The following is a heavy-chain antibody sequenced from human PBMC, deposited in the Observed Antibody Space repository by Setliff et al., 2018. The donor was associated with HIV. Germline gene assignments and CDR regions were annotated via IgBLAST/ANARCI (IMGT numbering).Heavy chain of an antibody. CDR2: INSDGSST. J-gene: IGHJ5*02. D-gene: IGHD6-13*01. Sequence: GGSLRLSCAASGFTFSSYWMHWVRQAPGKGLVWVSRINSDGSSTSYADSVKGRFTISRDNAKNTLYLQMSSLRAEDTAVYYCASLIAAAGTGSDWFDPWGQGTLVTVSS. CDR3: ASLIAAAGTGSDWFDP. V-gene: IGHV3-74*01. CDR1: GFTFSSYW.